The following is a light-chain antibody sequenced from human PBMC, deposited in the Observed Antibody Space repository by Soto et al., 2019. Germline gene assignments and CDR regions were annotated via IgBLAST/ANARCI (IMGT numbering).Light chain of an antibody. J-gene: IGKJ4*01. V-gene: IGKV3-20*01. CDR1: QSVPGSD. CDR2: DVS. CDR3: QQYVTSPLT. Sequence: EVVLTQSPGTLSMSPGDRATLSCRASQSVPGSDVAWYQQKPGQAPRLLIYDVSSRATGTPERFSGSGSGTDFTLNIGRLEPEDFAVYYCQQYVTSPLTFGGWTKVEIK.